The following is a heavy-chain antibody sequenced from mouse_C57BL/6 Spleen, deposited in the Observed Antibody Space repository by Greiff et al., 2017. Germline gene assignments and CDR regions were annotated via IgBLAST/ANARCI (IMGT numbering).Heavy chain of an antibody. J-gene: IGHJ2*01. CDR1: GYSFTGYY. Sequence: VQLKQSGPELVKPGASVKISCKASGYSFTGYYMNWVKQSPEKSLEWIGEINPSTGGTTYNQKFKAKATLTVDKSSSTAYMQLKSLTSEDSAVYYCASSYYNYFDYWGQGTTLTVSS. CDR3: ASSYYNYFDY. CDR2: INPSTGGT. V-gene: IGHV1-42*01. D-gene: IGHD2-12*01.